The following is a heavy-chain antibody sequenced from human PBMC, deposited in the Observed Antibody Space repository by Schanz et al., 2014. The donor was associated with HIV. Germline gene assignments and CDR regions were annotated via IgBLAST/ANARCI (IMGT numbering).Heavy chain of an antibody. CDR3: GTYNYGSGHDY. Sequence: EVQLVESGGVVVQPGGSLRISCVASGFPFSNFAMSWVRQDPGRGLEWVSAISTGGERTFYADSVKGRFTISRDNSKNTLYLQMNSLRAEDTAIYHCGTYNYGSGHDYWGQGTLVTVSS. J-gene: IGHJ4*02. V-gene: IGHV3-23*04. CDR1: GFPFSNFA. D-gene: IGHD3-10*01. CDR2: ISTGGERT.